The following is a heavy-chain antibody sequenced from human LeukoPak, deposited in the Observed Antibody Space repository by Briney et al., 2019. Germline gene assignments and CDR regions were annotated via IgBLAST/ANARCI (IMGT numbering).Heavy chain of an antibody. CDR3: ASSPRLDAFDI. D-gene: IGHD6-19*01. CDR1: GGSISSSSYY. Sequence: SETLSLTCTVSGGSISSSSYYWGWIRQPPGKGLEWIGSIYYSGSTYYNPSLKSRVTISVDTSKNQFSLKLSSVTAADTAVYYCASSPRLDAFDIWGQGTMVTVSS. CDR2: IYYSGST. V-gene: IGHV4-39*01. J-gene: IGHJ3*02.